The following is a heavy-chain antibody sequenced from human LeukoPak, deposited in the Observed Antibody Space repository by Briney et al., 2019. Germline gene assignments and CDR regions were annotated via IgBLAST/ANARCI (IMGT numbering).Heavy chain of an antibody. CDR1: GFTFSSYS. Sequence: PGGSLKLSCAASGFTFSSYSMSCVRQAPGKGLEWVSSISSSGSFIYYADSVKGRFTISRDNAKNSLFLQMNSLRAEDTAVYYCAREDKLRYFDYWGQGSLVTVSS. V-gene: IGHV3-21*06. D-gene: IGHD3-9*01. CDR2: ISSSGSFI. J-gene: IGHJ4*02. CDR3: AREDKLRYFDY.